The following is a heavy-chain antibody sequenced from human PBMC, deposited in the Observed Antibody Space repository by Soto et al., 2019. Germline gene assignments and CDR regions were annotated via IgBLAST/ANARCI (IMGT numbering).Heavy chain of an antibody. Sequence: QVQLVESGGGVVQPGRSLRLSCAASGFTFNNYGMHWVRQAPGKGLEWVATISNDGSDKYYADSLKGRLTISRDNSKNTVYLQLNSLRAEETAVYYCAKDQCIAASHGIDWGQGTMVTVSS. CDR3: AKDQCIAASHGID. CDR2: ISNDGSDK. J-gene: IGHJ3*01. CDR1: GFTFNNYG. V-gene: IGHV3-30*18. D-gene: IGHD6-13*01.